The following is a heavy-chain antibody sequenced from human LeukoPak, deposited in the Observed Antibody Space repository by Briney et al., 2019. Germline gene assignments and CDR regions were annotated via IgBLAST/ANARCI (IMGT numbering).Heavy chain of an antibody. J-gene: IGHJ6*02. Sequence: SQTLSLTCTVSGGSISSGGYYWSWIRQHPGKGLEWIGYIYYSGSTYYNPSLKSRVTISVDTSKNQFSLKLSSVTAADTAVYYCARGRLRHSSRMTKPQYYYGMDVWGQGTTVTVSS. CDR2: IYYSGST. CDR1: GGSISSGGYY. CDR3: ARGRLRHSSRMTKPQYYYGMDV. V-gene: IGHV4-31*03. D-gene: IGHD5-18*01.